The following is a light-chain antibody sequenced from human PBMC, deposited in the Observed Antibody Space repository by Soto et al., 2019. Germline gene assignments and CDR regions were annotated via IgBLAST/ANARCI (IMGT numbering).Light chain of an antibody. CDR3: NSYAGRDYFV. Sequence: QSALTQPPSASGSPGQSVTISCTGTSTDVGGYDYVSWYQQHSGKAPKLIIYEVSKRPSGVPDRFSGSKSGNTASLTVSGLQAEDEADYYCNSYAGRDYFVFGTGTKVTVL. CDR1: STDVGGYDY. CDR2: EVS. V-gene: IGLV2-8*01. J-gene: IGLJ1*01.